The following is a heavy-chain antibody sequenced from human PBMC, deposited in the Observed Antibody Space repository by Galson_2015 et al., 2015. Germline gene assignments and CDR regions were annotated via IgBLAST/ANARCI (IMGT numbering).Heavy chain of an antibody. CDR2: ISSSSATI. CDR3: ARDPWGGSYIVFYFDY. V-gene: IGHV3-48*02. J-gene: IGHJ4*02. Sequence: SLRLSCAASGFTFSSYTIGWVRQAPGKGLEWVSYISSSSATIYYADSVKGRFTISRDNAKNSLYLQMNSLRDEDTAVYYCARDPWGGSYIVFYFDYWGQGTLVTVSS. D-gene: IGHD1-26*01. CDR1: GFTFSSYT.